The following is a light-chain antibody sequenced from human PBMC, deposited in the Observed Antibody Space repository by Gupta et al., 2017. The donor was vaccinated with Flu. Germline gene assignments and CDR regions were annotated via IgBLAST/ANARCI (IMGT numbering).Light chain of an antibody. V-gene: IGLV2-14*04. CDR3: TSYTSSSTWV. CDR1: NSDFGGYNY. J-gene: IGLJ2*01. CDR2: DVS. Sequence: SITISCTGTNSDFGGYNYVSCHQQPRGTPPLLMNDDVSNRPSGVSNRCAGYNSGTTAFTTSSGLQAEDDAYYYCTSYTSSSTWVFGGGTKLTVL.